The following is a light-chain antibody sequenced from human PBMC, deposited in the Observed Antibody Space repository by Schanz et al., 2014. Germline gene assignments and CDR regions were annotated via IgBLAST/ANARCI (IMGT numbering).Light chain of an antibody. Sequence: SALTQPASVSGSPGQSITISCTGTSSDVGAYNYVSWYQQPPGKAPKLIIYDVSNRPSGVSNRFSGSKSGNTASLTISGLQAEEEADYSCTSYAVINPRRWVFGGGTKLTVL. CDR3: TSYAVINPRRWV. CDR2: DVS. J-gene: IGLJ3*02. CDR1: SSDVGAYNY. V-gene: IGLV2-14*01.